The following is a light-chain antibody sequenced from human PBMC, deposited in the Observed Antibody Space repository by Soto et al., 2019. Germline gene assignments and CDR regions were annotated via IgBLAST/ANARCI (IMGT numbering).Light chain of an antibody. CDR3: QQYGSSPRPH. CDR1: QSVSSSY. J-gene: IGKJ2*01. V-gene: IGKV3-20*01. CDR2: GAS. Sequence: EIVLTQSPGTLSLSPGERATLSCRASQSVSSSYLAWCQQKPGEAPRLLIYGASSRAAAIQDRFSGSGSGTDFPLSISRLEPEDFAVYYCQQYGSSPRPHFGQGTKLQI.